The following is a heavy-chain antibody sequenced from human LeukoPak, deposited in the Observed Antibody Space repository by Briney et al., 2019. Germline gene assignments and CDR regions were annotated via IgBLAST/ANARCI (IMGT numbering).Heavy chain of an antibody. CDR2: IFYSGRT. V-gene: IGHV4-39*07. CDR1: GGSVSSSTYY. D-gene: IGHD6-13*01. Sequence: SETLSLTCTVSGGSVSSSTYYWGWIRQPPGKGLEWIGSIFYSGRTYYNPSLKSRVTMSVDTSKNQFSLRLSSVNAADTAVYYCARDILATSIAAPYYWGQGTLVTVSS. J-gene: IGHJ4*02. CDR3: ARDILATSIAAPYY.